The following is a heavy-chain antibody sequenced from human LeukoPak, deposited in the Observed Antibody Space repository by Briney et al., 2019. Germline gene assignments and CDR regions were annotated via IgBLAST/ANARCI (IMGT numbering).Heavy chain of an antibody. CDR3: ARVLGSSGYAGDWRFDL. Sequence: SETLSLTCSVSGASISLYYWSWIRQSAGKRPEWIGRVHATGTTNYNPSLGSRVTLSVDTFKRHFSLKLKSVTAADTAVYYCARVLGSSGYAGDWRFDLWGQGTLVTVSS. V-gene: IGHV4-4*07. J-gene: IGHJ5*02. CDR1: GASISLYY. CDR2: VHATGTT. D-gene: IGHD3-22*01.